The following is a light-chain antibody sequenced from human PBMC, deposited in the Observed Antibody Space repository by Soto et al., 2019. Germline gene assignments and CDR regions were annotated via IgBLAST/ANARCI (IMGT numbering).Light chain of an antibody. CDR1: SSNIGAGYD. V-gene: IGLV1-40*01. Sequence: QAVVTQPPSVSGAPGQRVTISCTGSSSNIGAGYDVHWYQQLPGTAPKLLIYGNSNRPSGVPDRFSGSKSGTSASLAITGLQAEDEADYYCQSYDSSMSRSVFGGGTKLTV. CDR3: QSYDSSMSRSV. J-gene: IGLJ2*01. CDR2: GNS.